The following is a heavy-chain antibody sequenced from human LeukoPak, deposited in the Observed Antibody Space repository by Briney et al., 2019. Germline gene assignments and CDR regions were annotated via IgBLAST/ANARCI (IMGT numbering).Heavy chain of an antibody. V-gene: IGHV1-58*02. CDR2: IVVGSGNT. CDR1: GFTFTSSA. CDR3: AADSAPDTSDYYYYAFDI. Sequence: ASVKVSCKASGFTFTSSAMQWVRQARGQRLEWIGWIVVGSGNTNYAQKFQERVTVTRDMSTSTAYMELSSLISDDTAVYYCAADSAPDTSDYYYYAFDIWGQGTMVTVSS. J-gene: IGHJ3*02. D-gene: IGHD3-22*01.